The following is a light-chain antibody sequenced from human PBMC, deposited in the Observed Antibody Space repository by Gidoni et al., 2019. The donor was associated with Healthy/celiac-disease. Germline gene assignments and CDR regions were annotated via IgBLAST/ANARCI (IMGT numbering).Light chain of an antibody. J-gene: IGLJ2*01. CDR1: SSNIGAGYD. CDR2: GNS. V-gene: IGLV1-40*01. Sequence: QSVLTQPPPVSGPPGQRVTISCTGSSSNIGAGYDVHWYQQLPRTAPKLLIYGNSNRPSGVPDRFSGSKSGTSASLAITGLQAEDEADYYCQSYDSSLSGSVFGGGTKLTVL. CDR3: QSYDSSLSGSV.